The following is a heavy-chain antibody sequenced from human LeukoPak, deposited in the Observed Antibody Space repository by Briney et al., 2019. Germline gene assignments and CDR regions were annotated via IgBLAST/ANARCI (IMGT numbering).Heavy chain of an antibody. CDR3: ARTTTPHYYGSGSYALGY. D-gene: IGHD3-10*01. CDR2: ISYDGSNK. CDR1: GFTFNTYP. V-gene: IGHV3-30-3*01. Sequence: GGSLRLSCAASGFTFNTYPMHWVRQAPGKGLEWVAVISYDGSNKYYADSVKGRFTISRDNSKNTLYLQMSSLSAEDTAVYYCARTTTPHYYGSGSYALGYWGQGTLVTVPS. J-gene: IGHJ4*02.